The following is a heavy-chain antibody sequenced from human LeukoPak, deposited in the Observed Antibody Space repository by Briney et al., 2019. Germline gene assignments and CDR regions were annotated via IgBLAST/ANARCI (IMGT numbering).Heavy chain of an antibody. V-gene: IGHV4-34*01. CDR2: INHSGST. J-gene: IGHJ4*02. Sequence: SETLSLTCAVYGGSFSGYYWSWIRHPPGKGLEWIGEINHSGSTNYNPSLKSRVTISVDTSKNQFSLTPSSVTAADTAVYYCARDYGSGSYGVDYWGQGTLVTVSS. CDR1: GGSFSGYY. CDR3: ARDYGSGSYGVDY. D-gene: IGHD3-10*01.